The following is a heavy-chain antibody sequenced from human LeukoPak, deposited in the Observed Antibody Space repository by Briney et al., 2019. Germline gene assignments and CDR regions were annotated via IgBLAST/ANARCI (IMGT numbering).Heavy chain of an antibody. CDR1: GFTFSSYA. CDR2: ISGSGGST. J-gene: IGHJ4*02. D-gene: IGHD3-22*01. CDR3: AKDGARLYYYDSSGYWSGSYYFDY. V-gene: IGHV3-23*01. Sequence: GGSLRLSCAASGFTFSSYAMSWVRQAPGKGLEWVSAISGSGGSTYYADSVKGRFAISRDNSKNTLYLQMNSLRAEDTAVYYCAKDGARLYYYDSSGYWSGSYYFDYWGQGTLVTVSS.